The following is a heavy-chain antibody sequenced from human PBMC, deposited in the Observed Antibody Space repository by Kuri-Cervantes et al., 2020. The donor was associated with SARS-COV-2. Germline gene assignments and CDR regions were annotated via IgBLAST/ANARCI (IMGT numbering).Heavy chain of an antibody. V-gene: IGHV1-18*04. CDR3: ARVCGGDCADNYYYYYGMDV. CDR2: ISIKQGDT. CDR1: GYTFTSYG. J-gene: IGHJ6*02. Sequence: ASVKVSCKTSGYTFTSYGISWVRQAPGQGLEWMGWISIKQGDTNYAQKFQGRVTMTTDTSTSTAHMELRSLRSDDTAVYYCARVCGGDCADNYYYYYGMDVWGQGTTVTVSS. D-gene: IGHD2-21*02.